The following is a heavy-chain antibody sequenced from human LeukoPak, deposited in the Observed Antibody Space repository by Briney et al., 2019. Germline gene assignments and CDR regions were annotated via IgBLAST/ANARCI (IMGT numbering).Heavy chain of an antibody. CDR2: IYYSGST. Sequence: SETLSLTCTVSGGSISSSSYYWGWIRQPPGKGLEWIGSIYYSGSTYYNPSLKSRVTISVDTSKNQFSLKLSSVTAADTAVHYCARHDHPTRLLTGFDPWGQGTLVTVSS. CDR1: GGSISSSSYY. CDR3: ARHDHPTRLLTGFDP. D-gene: IGHD2-21*02. J-gene: IGHJ5*02. V-gene: IGHV4-39*01.